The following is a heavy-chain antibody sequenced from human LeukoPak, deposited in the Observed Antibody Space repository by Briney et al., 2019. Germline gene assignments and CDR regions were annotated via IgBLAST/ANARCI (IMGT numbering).Heavy chain of an antibody. Sequence: PGGSLRLSCAASGFTFSSYSMNWVRQAPGKGLEWVSSISSSSSYIYYADSVKGRFTISRDNAKNSLYLQMNSLRAEDTAVYYCARDEQQLDKTFDYWGQGTLVTVSS. V-gene: IGHV3-21*01. CDR1: GFTFSSYS. CDR2: ISSSSSYI. CDR3: ARDEQQLDKTFDY. D-gene: IGHD6-13*01. J-gene: IGHJ4*02.